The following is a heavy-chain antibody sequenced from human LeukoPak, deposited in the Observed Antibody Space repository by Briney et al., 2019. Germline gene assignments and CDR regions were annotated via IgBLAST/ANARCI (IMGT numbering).Heavy chain of an antibody. CDR3: AKGSGRGYSYGLEY. Sequence: PGGSLRLSCVASGFTFSSYGMTWVRQAPEKGPEWVSVISSSAGSTYYADSVKGRFTISRDNSKNTLYLQMNSLRAEDTAVYYCAKGSGRGYSYGLEYWGQGTLVTVSS. CDR1: GFTFSSYG. CDR2: ISSSAGST. V-gene: IGHV3-23*01. J-gene: IGHJ4*02. D-gene: IGHD5-18*01.